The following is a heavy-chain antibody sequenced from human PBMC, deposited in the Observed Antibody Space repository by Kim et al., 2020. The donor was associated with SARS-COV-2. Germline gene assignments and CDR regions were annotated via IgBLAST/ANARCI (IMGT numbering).Heavy chain of an antibody. J-gene: IGHJ6*02. Sequence: TNSARKHQGRVTMTTDTSTSTAYMELRSLRSDDTAVYYCAIQWPLGGMDVWGQGTTVTVSS. CDR3: AIQWPLGGMDV. V-gene: IGHV1-18*01. D-gene: IGHD6-19*01. CDR2: T.